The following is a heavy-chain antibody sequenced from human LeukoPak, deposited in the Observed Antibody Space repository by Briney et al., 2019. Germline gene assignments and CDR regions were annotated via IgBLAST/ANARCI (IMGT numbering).Heavy chain of an antibody. V-gene: IGHV3-48*01. CDR3: ARVGFWSGYRLGFDY. CDR1: GFTFSSYS. D-gene: IGHD3-3*01. Sequence: GGSLRLSCAASGFTFSSYSMNWVRQAPGKGLEWVSYISSSSSTIYYADSVKGRFTISRDNAKNSLYLQMNSLKIEDTAVYYCARVGFWSGYRLGFDYWGQGTLVTVSS. CDR2: ISSSSSTI. J-gene: IGHJ4*02.